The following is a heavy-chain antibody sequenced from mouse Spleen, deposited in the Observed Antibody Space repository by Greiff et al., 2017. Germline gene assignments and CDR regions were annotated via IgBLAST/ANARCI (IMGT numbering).Heavy chain of an antibody. V-gene: IGHV5-9*04. J-gene: IGHJ2*01. CDR1: GFTFSSYY. CDR2: ISSGGGST. Sequence: EVKLMESGGGLVKLGGSLKLSCAASGFTFSSYYMSWVRQTPEKRLEWVATISSGGGSTYYPDSVKGRFTISRDNAKNTLYLQMSSLNSEDTAVYYCARVTTVVDFDYWGQGTTLTVSS. CDR3: ARVTTVVDFDY. D-gene: IGHD1-1*01.